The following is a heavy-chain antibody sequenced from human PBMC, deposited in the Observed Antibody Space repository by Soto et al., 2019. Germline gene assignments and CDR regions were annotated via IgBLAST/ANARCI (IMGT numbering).Heavy chain of an antibody. CDR2: IIPIFGTA. J-gene: IGHJ4*02. CDR3: ASRRGKEDPNQQC. D-gene: IGHD6-19*01. CDR1: GGTFSSYA. V-gene: IGHV1-69*13. Sequence: SVKVSCKASGGTFSSYAISWVRQAPGQGLEWMGGIIPIFGTANYAQKFQGRVTITADESTSTAYMELSSLRSEDTAVYYCASRRGKEDPNQQCWGRETLVTVPS.